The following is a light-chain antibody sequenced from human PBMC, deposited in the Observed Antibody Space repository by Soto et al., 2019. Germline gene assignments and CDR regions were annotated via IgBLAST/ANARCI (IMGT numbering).Light chain of an antibody. J-gene: IGKJ5*01. V-gene: IGKV2-28*01. CDR3: MQALQTPIT. CDR2: LGS. CDR1: QSLLHSNGYNY. Sequence: DIVMTQSPLSLPVTPGEPASISCRASQSLLHSNGYNYLDWYLQKPGQSPQLLIYLGSNRASGVTDRFSGSGSGTDFTLKISRVEAADVGVYYCMQALQTPITFGQGTRLVIK.